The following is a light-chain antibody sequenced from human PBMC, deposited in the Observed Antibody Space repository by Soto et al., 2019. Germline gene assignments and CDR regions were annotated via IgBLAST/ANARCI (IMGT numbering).Light chain of an antibody. J-gene: IGKJ4*01. V-gene: IGKV1-5*01. CDR2: DAS. CDR1: QSIDSW. CDR3: QQYKTSLLT. Sequence: DIQMTQSPSTLSASVGDRVTITCRASQSIDSWLAWYQQKPGKAPNLLIYDASTLESGVSSRFSGSGSGTEFTLIISSLHSEDFETYYCQQYKTSLLTFGGGTKVEIK.